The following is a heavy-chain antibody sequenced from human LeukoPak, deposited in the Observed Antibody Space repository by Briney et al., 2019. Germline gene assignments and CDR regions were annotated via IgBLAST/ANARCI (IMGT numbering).Heavy chain of an antibody. D-gene: IGHD3-10*01. CDR2: INHSGST. Sequence: SETLSLTCAVYGGPFSGYYWSWIRQPPGKGLEWIGEINHSGSTNYNPSLKSRVTISVDTSKNQFSLKLSSVTAADTAVYYCARGEGALLWGQGTLVTVSS. V-gene: IGHV4-34*01. CDR3: ARGEGALL. CDR1: GGPFSGYY. J-gene: IGHJ4*02.